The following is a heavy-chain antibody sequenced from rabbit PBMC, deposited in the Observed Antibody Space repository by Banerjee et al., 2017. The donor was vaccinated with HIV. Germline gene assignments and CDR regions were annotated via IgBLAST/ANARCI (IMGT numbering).Heavy chain of an antibody. V-gene: IGHV1S40*01. Sequence: QSLEESGGGLVKPGGTLTLTCKASGFSFSSSYWICWVRQAPGKGLEWIACIYFGSSGNTRHATWAKGRFTISKTSSTTVTLQMTSLTAADTATYFCARGLVAGVLDLWGPGTLVTVS. CDR1: GFSFSSSYW. J-gene: IGHJ4*01. CDR3: ARGLVAGVLDL. D-gene: IGHD3-3*01. CDR2: IYFGSSGNT.